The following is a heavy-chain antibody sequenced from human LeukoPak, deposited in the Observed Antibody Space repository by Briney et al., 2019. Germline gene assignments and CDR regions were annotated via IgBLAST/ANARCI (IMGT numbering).Heavy chain of an antibody. Sequence: SETLSLTCTVSGGSVSSGSYYWSWVRQPPGKGLEWIGYIYYSGSTNYNPSLKSRVTISVDTSKNQFSLKLSSVTAADTAVYYCARDQNEYYYDSSGYSLWGQGTLVTISS. CDR2: IYYSGST. D-gene: IGHD3-22*01. J-gene: IGHJ4*02. CDR3: ARDQNEYYYDSSGYSL. CDR1: GGSVSSGSYY. V-gene: IGHV4-61*01.